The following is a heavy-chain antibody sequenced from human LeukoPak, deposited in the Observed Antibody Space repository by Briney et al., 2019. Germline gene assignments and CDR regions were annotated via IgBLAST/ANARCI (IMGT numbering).Heavy chain of an antibody. D-gene: IGHD3-3*01. CDR2: INHSGST. Sequence: PGGSLRLSCAASGFTFSSYGMHWVRQPPGKGLEWIGEINHSGSTNYNPSLKSRVTISVDTSKNQFSLKLSSVTAADTAVYYCARARLRFFYFDYWGQGTLVTVSS. V-gene: IGHV4-34*01. CDR3: ARARLRFFYFDY. CDR1: GFTFSSYG. J-gene: IGHJ4*02.